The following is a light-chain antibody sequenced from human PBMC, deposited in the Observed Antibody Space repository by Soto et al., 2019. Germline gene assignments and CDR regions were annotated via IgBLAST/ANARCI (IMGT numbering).Light chain of an antibody. CDR3: QHYNGY. Sequence: DMPMTQSPTTRSASVGDRVTITCPASQNSRSWLAWYQQKPGKAPKVLIYDASTLESGVPSRFSGSGFGTEFTLTISSLQPDDFATYYCQHYNGYFGQGTKLEIK. CDR2: DAS. CDR1: QNSRSW. J-gene: IGKJ2*01. V-gene: IGKV1-5*01.